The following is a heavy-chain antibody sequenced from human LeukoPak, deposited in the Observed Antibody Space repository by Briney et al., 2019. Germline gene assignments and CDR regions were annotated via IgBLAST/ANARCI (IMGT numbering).Heavy chain of an antibody. Sequence: GGSLRLSCAASGFTVSSNYMSWVRQAPGKGLEWVSVIYSGGSTYYADSVKGRFTISRDNSKNTLYLQMSSLRAEDTAVYYCARGSAEWLRSPPYYYYYMDVWGKGTTVTISS. CDR3: ARGSAEWLRSPPYYYYYMDV. CDR2: IYSGGST. D-gene: IGHD5-12*01. V-gene: IGHV3-66*01. J-gene: IGHJ6*03. CDR1: GFTVSSNY.